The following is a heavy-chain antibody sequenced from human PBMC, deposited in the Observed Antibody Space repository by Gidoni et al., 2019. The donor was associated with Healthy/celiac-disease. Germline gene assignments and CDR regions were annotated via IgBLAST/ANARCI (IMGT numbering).Heavy chain of an antibody. V-gene: IGHV3-7*01. CDR2: IKQDGSEK. CDR3: ARKGLIRQLIQPPDY. CDR1: GFTFSSYW. Sequence: EVQLVESGGGLVQPGGSLRLSCAASGFTFSSYWMSWVRQAPGKGLEWVANIKQDGSEKYYVDSVKGRFTISRDNAKNALYLQMNSLRAEDTAVYYCARKGLIRQLIQPPDYWGQGTLVTVSS. D-gene: IGHD5-18*01. J-gene: IGHJ4*02.